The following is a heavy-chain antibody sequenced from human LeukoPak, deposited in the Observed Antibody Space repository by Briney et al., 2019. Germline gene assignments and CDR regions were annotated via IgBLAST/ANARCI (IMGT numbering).Heavy chain of an antibody. D-gene: IGHD3-3*01. CDR2: IYTSGST. Sequence: SQTLSLTXTVSGGSISSGSYYWSWIRQPAGKGLEWIGRIYTSGSTNYNPSLKSRVTISVATSKNQFSLKLSSVTAADTAVYYCARGSTRFLEWFPYWGQGTLVTVSS. V-gene: IGHV4-61*02. J-gene: IGHJ4*02. CDR1: GGSISSGSYY. CDR3: ARGSTRFLEWFPY.